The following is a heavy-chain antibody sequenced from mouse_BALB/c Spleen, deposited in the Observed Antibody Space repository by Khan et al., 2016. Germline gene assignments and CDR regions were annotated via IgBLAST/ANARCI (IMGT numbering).Heavy chain of an antibody. CDR2: INPDSSTI. Sequence: EVKLLASGGGLVQPGGSLKLSCAASGFDFSRYWMSWVRQAPGKGLEWIGEINPDSSTINYTPSLKDKFIISRENAKNTLYLKMSKVRSEDTALYYCASAGYYGYLAYWGQGTLVTVSA. CDR1: GFDFSRYW. V-gene: IGHV4-1*02. D-gene: IGHD1-1*01. J-gene: IGHJ3*01. CDR3: ASAGYYGYLAY.